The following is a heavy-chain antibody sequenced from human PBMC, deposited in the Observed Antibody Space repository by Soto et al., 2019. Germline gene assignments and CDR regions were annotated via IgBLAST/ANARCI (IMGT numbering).Heavy chain of an antibody. CDR1: GASITSPY. J-gene: IGHJ4*02. CDR3: ARQNNFDY. Sequence: SETLSLTCTVSGASITSPYWNWIRQAPGKGLEWIGFVFHNGNTYYNPSLQGRATISLDTSKSQFSLNLNSVTAADTAVYYCARQNNFDYWGRGILVTVSS. CDR2: VFHNGNT. V-gene: IGHV4-59*11.